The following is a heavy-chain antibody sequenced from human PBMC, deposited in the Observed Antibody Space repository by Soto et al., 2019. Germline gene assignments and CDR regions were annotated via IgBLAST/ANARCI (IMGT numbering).Heavy chain of an antibody. CDR2: IWYHGGNE. D-gene: IGHD2-8*01. J-gene: IGHJ3*02. V-gene: IGHV3-33*03. Sequence: QVQLVESGGGVVQPGRSLRLSCAVSGFTFSDFGMHWVRQAPGKGLEWVALIWYHGGNEEYADSVKGRFSISRDNSKNSLYLQMDSLRAEDTAVYYCARRGCVKGVCYNSYDMWGQGTMVTVSS. CDR1: GFTFSDFG. CDR3: ARRGCVKGVCYNSYDM.